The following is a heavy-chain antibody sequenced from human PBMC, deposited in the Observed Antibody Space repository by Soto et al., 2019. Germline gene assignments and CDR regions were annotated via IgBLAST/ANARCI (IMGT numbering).Heavy chain of an antibody. CDR3: ARDPHEWIEQDYALQY. J-gene: IGHJ4*02. CDR2: IWYDGSNK. V-gene: IGHV3-33*01. Sequence: GGSLRLSCAASGFTFSSYGMHWVRQAPGKGLEWVAVIWYDGSNKYYADSVKGRFTISRDNSKNTLYLQMNSLRAEDTAVYYCARDPHEWIEQDYALQYWGQGTLVTVSS. D-gene: IGHD4-17*01. CDR1: GFTFSSYG.